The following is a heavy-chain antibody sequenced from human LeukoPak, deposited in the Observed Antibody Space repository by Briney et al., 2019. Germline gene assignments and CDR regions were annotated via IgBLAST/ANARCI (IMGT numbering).Heavy chain of an antibody. CDR3: ARLDLDGGDSLYYYYYMDV. D-gene: IGHD2-21*02. V-gene: IGHV4-61*01. Sequence: SQTLSLTCTVSGGSISSGSYYWSWIRQPPGKGLKWIGYIYYSGSTSYSPSLRSRVTISVDTSKNQFSLKLSSVTAADTAVYYCARLDLDGGDSLYYYYYMDVWGEGTTVTVSS. J-gene: IGHJ6*03. CDR2: IYYSGST. CDR1: GGSISSGSYY.